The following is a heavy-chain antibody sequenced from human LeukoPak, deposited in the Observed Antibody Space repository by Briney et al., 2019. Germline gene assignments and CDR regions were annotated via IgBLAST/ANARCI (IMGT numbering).Heavy chain of an antibody. CDR2: ITSSSSYI. Sequence: GGSLRPSCAASGFTFSSYSMNWVRQAPGKGLEWVSSITSSSSYIYYADSVKGRFTISRDNAKNSLYLQMNSLRAEDTAVYYCAREMLAAVAAQSWGQGTLVTVSS. J-gene: IGHJ5*02. D-gene: IGHD6-19*01. V-gene: IGHV3-21*01. CDR3: AREMLAAVAAQS. CDR1: GFTFSSYS.